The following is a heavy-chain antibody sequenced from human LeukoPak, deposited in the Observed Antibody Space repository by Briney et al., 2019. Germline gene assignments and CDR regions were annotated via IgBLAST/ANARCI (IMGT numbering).Heavy chain of an antibody. Sequence: GASVKVSCKASGYTFTGYYIHWVQQAPGQGLEWMGWINPNSGDTKYEQRFQGRVTMTRDTSISTAYMELTRLRSDDAAVYFCARDGSWSSISYSDYWGQGTLVTVSS. J-gene: IGHJ4*02. CDR3: ARDGSWSSISYSDY. CDR1: GYTFTGYY. CDR2: INPNSGDT. V-gene: IGHV1-2*02. D-gene: IGHD2-2*01.